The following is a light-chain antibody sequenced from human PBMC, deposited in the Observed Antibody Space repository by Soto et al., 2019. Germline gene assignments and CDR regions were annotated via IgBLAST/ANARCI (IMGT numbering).Light chain of an antibody. Sequence: AIRMTQSPSSFSASTGDRVTITCRASQGISSYLAWYQQKPGKAPKLLIYAASTLQSGVPSRFSGRGSGTDFTLTISCLQSEDFATYYCPQYYSYPQTFGQGTKLEIK. CDR3: PQYYSYPQT. V-gene: IGKV1-8*01. CDR1: QGISSY. J-gene: IGKJ2*01. CDR2: AAS.